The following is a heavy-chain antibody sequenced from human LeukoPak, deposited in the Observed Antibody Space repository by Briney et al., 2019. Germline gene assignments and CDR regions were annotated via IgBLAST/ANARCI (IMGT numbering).Heavy chain of an antibody. CDR2: IYSSGST. D-gene: IGHD2-21*02. Sequence: PSETLSLTCTVSGGSISSYYWSWIRQPPGKGLEWIGYIYSSGSTNYNPSLKSRITISVDTSRNQFSLKLSSVTAADTAVYYCARFAYCGGHCWYYFDYWGQGSLVTVSS. V-gene: IGHV4-59*01. J-gene: IGHJ4*02. CDR1: GGSISSYY. CDR3: ARFAYCGGHCWYYFDY.